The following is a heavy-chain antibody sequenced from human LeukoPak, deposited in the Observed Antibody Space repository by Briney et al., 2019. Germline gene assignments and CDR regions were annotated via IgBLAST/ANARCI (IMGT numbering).Heavy chain of an antibody. J-gene: IGHJ5*02. CDR1: GYTFTNYY. CDR2: IIPIFGTA. D-gene: IGHD3-9*01. V-gene: IGHV1-69*13. Sequence: ASVKVSCKASGYTFTNYYMVWVRQAPGQGLEWKGGIIPIFGTANYAQKFQGRVTITADESTSTAYMELSSLRSEDTAVYYCARARYFDLPGWFDPWGQGTLVTVSS. CDR3: ARARYFDLPGWFDP.